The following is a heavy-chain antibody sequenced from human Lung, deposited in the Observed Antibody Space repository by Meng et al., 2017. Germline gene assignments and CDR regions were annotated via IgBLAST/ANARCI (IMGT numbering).Heavy chain of an antibody. D-gene: IGHD4-11*01. CDR3: ARGPTTMAHDFDY. J-gene: IGHJ4*02. V-gene: IGHV4-34*01. CDR2: INHSGST. CDR1: GGSFRDYY. Sequence: VRLQQWGAVLLTPSETLSLTCVVSGGSFRDYYWSWIRQPPGKGLEWIGEINHSGSTNYNPSLESRATISVDTSQNNLSLKLSSVTAADSAVYYCARGPTTMAHDFDYWGQGTLVTVSS.